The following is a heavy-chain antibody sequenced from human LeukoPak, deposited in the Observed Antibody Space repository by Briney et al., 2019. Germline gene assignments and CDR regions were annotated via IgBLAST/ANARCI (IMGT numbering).Heavy chain of an antibody. CDR1: GFTFSNYW. J-gene: IGHJ4*02. CDR3: GGGGYGYVYVDY. Sequence: PGGSLRLSCAASGFTFSNYWMNWVRQVPGKGLEWVAHIKHDGGEKYYVDSVKGRFTISRDNAKNSLYLQMNGLRAEDTAVYYCGGGGYGYVYVDYWGQGTLVTVSS. D-gene: IGHD5-12*01. CDR2: IKHDGGEK. V-gene: IGHV3-7*01.